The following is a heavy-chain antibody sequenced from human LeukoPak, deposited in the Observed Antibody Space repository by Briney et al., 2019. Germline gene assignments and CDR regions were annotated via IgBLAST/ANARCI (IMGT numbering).Heavy chain of an antibody. D-gene: IGHD3-22*01. CDR2: INHSGST. CDR3: ARAAYYYDSRPLGY. CDR1: GGSFSGYY. J-gene: IGHJ4*02. V-gene: IGHV4-34*01. Sequence: SETLSLTCAVYGGSFSGYYWSWIRQPPGKGLEWIGEINHSGSTNYNPSPKSRVTISVDTSKNQFFLKLSSVTAADTAVYYCARAAYYYDSRPLGYWGQGTLVTVSS.